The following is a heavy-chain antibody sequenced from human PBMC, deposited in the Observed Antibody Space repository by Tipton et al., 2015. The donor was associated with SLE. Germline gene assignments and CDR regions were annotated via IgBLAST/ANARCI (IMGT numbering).Heavy chain of an antibody. D-gene: IGHD3-16*01. J-gene: IGHJ3*02. CDR3: AGETPGGAYGFDI. CDR2: INIAGDT. Sequence: SLRLSCRGSGFTFSNYDMHWVRQVTGKGLEWVSAINIAGDTYYAGSVKGRFTISRENAKNSLNLQMNFLTDGDTAVYYCAGETPGGAYGFDIWGQGTMATVSS. V-gene: IGHV3-13*01. CDR1: GFTFSNYD.